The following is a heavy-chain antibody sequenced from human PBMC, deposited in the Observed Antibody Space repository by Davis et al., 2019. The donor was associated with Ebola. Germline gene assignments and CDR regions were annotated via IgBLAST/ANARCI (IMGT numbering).Heavy chain of an antibody. V-gene: IGHV3-7*01. Sequence: PGGSLRLSCAASGFTFSSYWMSWVRQAPGKGLEWVANIKQDGSEKYYVDSVKGRFTISRDNAKNSLYLQMNSLRAEDTAVYYCARATRNREWELYPNAEYFQHWGQGTLVTVSS. CDR2: IKQDGSEK. CDR1: GFTFSSYW. CDR3: ARATRNREWELYPNAEYFQH. D-gene: IGHD1-26*01. J-gene: IGHJ1*01.